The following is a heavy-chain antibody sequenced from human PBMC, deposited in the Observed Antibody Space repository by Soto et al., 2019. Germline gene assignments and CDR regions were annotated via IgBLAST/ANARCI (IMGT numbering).Heavy chain of an antibody. CDR2: IYYSGST. Sequence: SXTLSLTCTVSGGTISSRSYYWSWIRPPPGKGLEWIGYIYYSGSTNYNPSLKSRVTISVDTSKNQFSLKLSSVTAADTAVYYCARDTYYGMDVWVQGTSVTVSS. V-gene: IGHV4-61*01. J-gene: IGHJ6*02. CDR1: GGTISSRSYY. CDR3: ARDTYYGMDV.